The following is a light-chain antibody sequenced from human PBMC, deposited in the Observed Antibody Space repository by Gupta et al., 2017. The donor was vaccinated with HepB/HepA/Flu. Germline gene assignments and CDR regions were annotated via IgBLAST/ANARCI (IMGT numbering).Light chain of an antibody. CDR3: QQDYTSPYT. J-gene: IGKJ1*01. CDR1: QSINVNF. Sequence: LLTQSPGTLSLSPGERATLSCRASQSINVNFLVWYQQKPGLAPRLLFYATSRATDIPDRFSGSGSGTDFTLTIDRLEPEDVAVYYCQQDYTSPYTFGQGTKVEIK. CDR2: ATS. V-gene: IGKV3-20*01.